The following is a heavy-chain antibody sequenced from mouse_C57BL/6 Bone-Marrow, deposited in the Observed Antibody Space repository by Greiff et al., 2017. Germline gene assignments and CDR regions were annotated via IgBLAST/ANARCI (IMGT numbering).Heavy chain of an antibody. J-gene: IGHJ2*01. V-gene: IGHV1-85*01. CDR3: ARWDGYSPLDY. CDR1: GYTFTSYD. Sequence: SGPELVKPGASVKLSCKASGYTFTSYDIHWVKQRPGQGLEWIGWIYPSDGSTKYNEKFKGKATLTVDTSSSTAYMELHRLTSDDSAVYVCARWDGYSPLDYGGQGTTLTVSS. D-gene: IGHD2-3*01. CDR2: IYPSDGST.